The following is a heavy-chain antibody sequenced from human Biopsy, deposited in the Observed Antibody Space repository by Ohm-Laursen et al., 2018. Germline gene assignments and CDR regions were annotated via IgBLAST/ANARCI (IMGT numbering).Heavy chain of an antibody. Sequence: GTLSLTCAVSGYSISTGYYWGWIRQPPGKGLEWIGSIFHTGTTYYNPSPKSRITISVDTSKNQFSRNLISVTAADTAMYYSARARPPHLQSGYLWGQGTLVTVSS. V-gene: IGHV4-38-2*01. CDR1: GYSISTGYY. CDR2: IFHTGTT. J-gene: IGHJ5*02. D-gene: IGHD5-24*01. CDR3: ARARPPHLQSGYL.